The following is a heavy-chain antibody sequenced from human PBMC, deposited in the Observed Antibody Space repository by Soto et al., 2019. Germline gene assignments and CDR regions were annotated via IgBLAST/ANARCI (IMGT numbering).Heavy chain of an antibody. Sequence: EVQLLEPGGTLVQPGGSLRLSCAASGFIYGNYAMNWVRQAPGKGLEWVSVISGSGGSTNYAGSVKGRFTISRDNSKNTLHLQMNSLRAEDTAVYYCAKVPASLKTLDYWGQGTLVTVSS. J-gene: IGHJ4*01. CDR1: GFIYGNYA. CDR3: AKVPASLKTLDY. CDR2: ISGSGGST. V-gene: IGHV3-23*01. D-gene: IGHD2-2*01.